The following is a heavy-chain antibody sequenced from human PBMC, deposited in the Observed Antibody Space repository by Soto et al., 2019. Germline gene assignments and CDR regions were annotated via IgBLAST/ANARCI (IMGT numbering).Heavy chain of an antibody. CDR3: VRRHVSATGIDLFDP. V-gene: IGHV1-3*01. CDR2: INAANGDT. J-gene: IGHJ5*02. CDR1: GYTFTSYG. D-gene: IGHD6-13*01. Sequence: ASVKVSCKASGYTFTSYGIHWVRQAPGQRLEWMGWINAANGDTKYSPKFQGRVTITRDTSASTAYTELSSLRSEDTAVYYCVRRHVSATGIDLFDPWGQGTLVTVSS.